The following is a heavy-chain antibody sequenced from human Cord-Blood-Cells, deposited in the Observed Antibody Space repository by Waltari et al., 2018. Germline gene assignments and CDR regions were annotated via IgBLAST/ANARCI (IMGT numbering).Heavy chain of an antibody. CDR2: TRHKANSYTT. V-gene: IGHV3-72*01. Sequence: EVQLVESGGGLVQPGGSLRLSCAASGFTFSDHYMDWVRQAPGTGLEWVGRTRHKANSYTTKYAASVKGRFTISRDDSKNSLYLQMNSLKTEDTAVYYCARGAMSTYYDFWSGAFDIWGQGTMVTVSS. CDR1: GFTFSDHY. CDR3: ARGAMSTYYDFWSGAFDI. J-gene: IGHJ3*02. D-gene: IGHD3-3*01.